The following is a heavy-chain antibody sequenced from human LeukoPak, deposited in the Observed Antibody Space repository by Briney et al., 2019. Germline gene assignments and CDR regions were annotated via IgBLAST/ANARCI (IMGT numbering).Heavy chain of an antibody. J-gene: IGHJ4*02. Sequence: PSETLSLTCAVYGGSFSGYYWNWIRQPPGKGLEWIGEINHSGSTYYNPSLKSRVAISVDTPKNQFSLRLSSVTAADTAVYYCASSYYSSSSRDYWGQGTLVTVSS. D-gene: IGHD6-6*01. V-gene: IGHV4-34*01. CDR2: INHSGST. CDR1: GGSFSGYY. CDR3: ASSYYSSSSRDY.